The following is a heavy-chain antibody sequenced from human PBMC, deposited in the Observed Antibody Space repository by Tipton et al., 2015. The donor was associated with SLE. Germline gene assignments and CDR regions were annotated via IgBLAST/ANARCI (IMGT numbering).Heavy chain of an antibody. CDR3: AREGAAMVGPSFDF. J-gene: IGHJ4*02. CDR1: RFTFSSYA. CDR2: ISYDGGYE. D-gene: IGHD4/OR15-4a*01. V-gene: IGHV3-30*04. Sequence: SLRLSCAASRFTFSSYAMHWVRQAPGKGLEWVALISYDGGYEYYADSVKGRFTISRDNSKNTLYLQMNSLRAEDTAVYSCAREGAAMVGPSFDFWGQGTLVTVSS.